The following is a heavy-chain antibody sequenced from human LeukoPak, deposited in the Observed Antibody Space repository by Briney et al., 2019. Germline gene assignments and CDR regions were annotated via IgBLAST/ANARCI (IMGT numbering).Heavy chain of an antibody. CDR3: AELGITMIGGV. CDR1: GFTFSTHG. Sequence: PGGTLRLSCAASGFTFSTHGMSWVRLAPGKGLEWVSYISSSGSTIYYADSVKGRFTISRDNAKNSLYLQMNSLRAEDTAVYYCAELGITMIGGVWGKGTTVTISS. V-gene: IGHV3-48*04. CDR2: ISSSGSTI. J-gene: IGHJ6*04. D-gene: IGHD3-10*02.